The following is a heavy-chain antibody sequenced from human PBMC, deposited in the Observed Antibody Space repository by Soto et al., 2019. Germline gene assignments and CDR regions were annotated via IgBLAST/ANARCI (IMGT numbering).Heavy chain of an antibody. CDR2: ISHSGTYI. CDR3: ASPRDYCVSTTNCFIAFDI. D-gene: IGHD2-2*01. V-gene: IGHV3-21*01. Sequence: GGCLRLSCAAAGFTFGDYIMNWVRQAPGRGLEWVASISHSGTYIFYADSVKGRFTISRDNAKDSLYLQMNSLRVEDTAIYYCASPRDYCVSTTNCFIAFDIWGQGTRVTVSS. CDR1: GFTFGDYI. J-gene: IGHJ3*02.